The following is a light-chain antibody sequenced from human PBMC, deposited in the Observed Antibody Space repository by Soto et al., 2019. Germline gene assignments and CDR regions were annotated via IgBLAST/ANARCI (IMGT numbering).Light chain of an antibody. CDR3: QQYNNWPLGT. CDR2: GAS. Sequence: EIVMTQSPATPSLSPGGRAALSCRASQSVSSNLAWYQQKPGQAPRLLIYGASTRATGIPARFSGSGSGTEFTLTISSLQSEDFAVYYCQQYNNWPLGTFGQGTKVDIK. J-gene: IGKJ1*01. CDR1: QSVSSN. V-gene: IGKV3-15*01.